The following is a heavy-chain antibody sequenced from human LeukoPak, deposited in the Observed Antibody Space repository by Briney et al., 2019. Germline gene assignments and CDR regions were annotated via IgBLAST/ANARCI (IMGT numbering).Heavy chain of an antibody. V-gene: IGHV3-66*02. J-gene: IGHJ6*02. CDR3: ARGAGVSHYYYYAMDI. D-gene: IGHD2-21*01. CDR2: IYPGGST. Sequence: GGSPRLSCAASTFTVIDHYMTWVRQAPGRGLEWVAAIYPGGSTYYADSVKGRFTISRDKSKNALYLQMNTLGAEETAVYYCARGAGVSHYYYYAMDIWGQGTTVTVSS. CDR1: TFTVIDHY.